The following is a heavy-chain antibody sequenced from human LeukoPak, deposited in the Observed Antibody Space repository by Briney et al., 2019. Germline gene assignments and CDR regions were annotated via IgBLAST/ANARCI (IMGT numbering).Heavy chain of an antibody. CDR2: INPNSGGR. D-gene: IGHD3-10*01. Sequence: ASVKVSCKASGYTLTDYYIHWVRQAPGQGLEWMGWINPNSGGRDYAQKFQGRVTMTRDTSINTAYVEVSGLRSEDTAVYYCARTPSFGSVAFDIWGQGTMVTVSS. V-gene: IGHV1-2*02. CDR3: ARTPSFGSVAFDI. CDR1: GYTLTDYY. J-gene: IGHJ3*02.